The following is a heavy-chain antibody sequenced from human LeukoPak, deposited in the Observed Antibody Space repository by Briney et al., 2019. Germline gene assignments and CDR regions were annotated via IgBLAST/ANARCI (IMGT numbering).Heavy chain of an antibody. CDR3: ARDPHIVVVPAAIRYYYYGMDV. Sequence: ASVKVSRKASGYTFTSYGISWVRQAPGQGLEWMGWISAYNGNTNYAQKLQGRVTMTTDTSTSTAYMELRSLRSDDTAVYYCARDPHIVVVPAAIRYYYYGMDVWGQGTTVTVSS. D-gene: IGHD2-2*01. CDR2: ISAYNGNT. J-gene: IGHJ6*02. CDR1: GYTFTSYG. V-gene: IGHV1-18*01.